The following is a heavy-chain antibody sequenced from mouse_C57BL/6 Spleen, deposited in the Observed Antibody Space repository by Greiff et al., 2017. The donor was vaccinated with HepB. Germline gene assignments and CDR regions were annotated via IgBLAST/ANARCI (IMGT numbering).Heavy chain of an antibody. CDR2: IDPNSGGT. CDR3: ARSGRDYYGSSAFAY. V-gene: IGHV1-72*01. Sequence: QVQLKQPGAELVKPGASVKLSCKASGYTFTSYWMHWVKQRPGRGLEWIGRIDPNSGGTKYNEKFKSKATLTVDKPSSTAYMQLSSLTSEDSAVYYCARSGRDYYGSSAFAYWGQGTLVTVSA. D-gene: IGHD1-1*01. J-gene: IGHJ3*01. CDR1: GYTFTSYW.